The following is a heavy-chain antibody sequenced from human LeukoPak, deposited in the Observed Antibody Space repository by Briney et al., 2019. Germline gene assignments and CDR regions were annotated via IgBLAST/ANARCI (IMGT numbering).Heavy chain of an antibody. CDR1: GGPISSNSYY. CDR3: ARVPLEGRHYYDSSGYLVY. Sequence: SSETLSLTCTVSGGPISSNSYYWGWIRQPPGKGLEWIGSIYYSGSTYYNPSLKSRVTISVDTSKNQFSLKLSSVTAADTAVYYCARVPLEGRHYYDSSGYLVYWGQGTLVTVSS. CDR2: IYYSGST. V-gene: IGHV4-39*01. J-gene: IGHJ4*02. D-gene: IGHD3-22*01.